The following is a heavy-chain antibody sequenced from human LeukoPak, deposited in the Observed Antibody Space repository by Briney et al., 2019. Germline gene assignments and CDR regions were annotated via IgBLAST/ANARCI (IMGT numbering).Heavy chain of an antibody. CDR3: ARVVDIVATNDY. CDR1: GYTFTGYY. Sequence: ASVKVSCKASGYTFTGYYMHWVRQAPGQGLEWMGWINPNSGGTNYAQKFQGRVTMTRDTSISTAYMELSRLRSDDTAVYYCARVVDIVATNDYWGQGTLVTVYS. D-gene: IGHD5-12*01. J-gene: IGHJ4*02. CDR2: INPNSGGT. V-gene: IGHV1-2*02.